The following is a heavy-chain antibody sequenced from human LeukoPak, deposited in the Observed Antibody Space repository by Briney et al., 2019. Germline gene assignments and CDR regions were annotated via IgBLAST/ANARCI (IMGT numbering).Heavy chain of an antibody. Sequence: ASVKVSCKAPGYTLSAYFMHWVRQAPGQGLEWMGWINGNTGGTNYAQKFQGRVTMTRDTSINTVYMELSGLRSDDTAVYYCARPTYCGAACYYWFDTWGLGTLVTVSS. J-gene: IGHJ5*02. CDR2: INGNTGGT. CDR1: GYTLSAYF. CDR3: ARPTYCGAACYYWFDT. V-gene: IGHV1-2*02. D-gene: IGHD2-21*02.